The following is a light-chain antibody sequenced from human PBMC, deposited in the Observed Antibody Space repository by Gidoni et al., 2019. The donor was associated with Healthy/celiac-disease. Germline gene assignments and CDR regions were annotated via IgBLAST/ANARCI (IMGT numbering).Light chain of an antibody. J-gene: IGLJ1*01. CDR2: EGS. Sequence: QSALTQPASVSGSPGQTITISCTGTSSDVGSYNLVSWYQQHPGKAPKLMIYEGSKRPSGVSYRFSGSKSGNTASLTISGLQAEDEADYYCCSYAGSSYVFGTGTKVTVX. CDR3: CSYAGSSYV. V-gene: IGLV2-23*01. CDR1: SSDVGSYNL.